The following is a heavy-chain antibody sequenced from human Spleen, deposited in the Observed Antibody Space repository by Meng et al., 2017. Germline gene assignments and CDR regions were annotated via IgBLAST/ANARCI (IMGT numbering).Heavy chain of an antibody. CDR3: AYRGLDSGNWDGGYLDS. CDR1: GFSLSTSGVG. V-gene: IGHV2-5*02. J-gene: IGHJ4*02. CDR2: IYWDDDK. Sequence: QITLKESGPTLVKPTQTLTLTCTFSGFSLSTSGVGVGWIRQPPGKALEWLAVIYWDDDKRYSPSLRSRLTIRKDTSRNQVVLTMSNMDPMDTGTYYCAYRGLDSGNWDGGYLDSWGQGTLVTVSS. D-gene: IGHD1-1*01.